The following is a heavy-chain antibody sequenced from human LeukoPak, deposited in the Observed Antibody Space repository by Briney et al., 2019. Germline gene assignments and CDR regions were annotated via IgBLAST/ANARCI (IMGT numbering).Heavy chain of an antibody. CDR2: IYYSGST. J-gene: IGHJ4*02. V-gene: IGHV4-39*01. CDR1: GGSISSSSYY. Sequence: SETLSLTCIVSGGSISSSSYYWGWIRQPPGKGLEWIGSIYYSGSTYYNPSLKSRVTISVDTSKNQISLRLNSVTAADTAIYYCAKSGGYGLIDYWGQGTLVTVSS. CDR3: AKSGGYGLIDY. D-gene: IGHD1-26*01.